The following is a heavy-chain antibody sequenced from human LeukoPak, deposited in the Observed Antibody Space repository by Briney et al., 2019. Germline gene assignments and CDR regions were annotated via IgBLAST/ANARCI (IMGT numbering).Heavy chain of an antibody. CDR3: ARQIASAGTAGFDF. CDR1: GGSISSYY. D-gene: IGHD6-13*01. Sequence: SETLSLTSTVSGGSISSYYWSWIRQPAGKGLEWIGRIYSTGSTNYNPSLKSRVTMSVDTSKNQFSLRLRSVTAADTVVYYCARQIASAGTAGFDFWGQGALVTVSS. V-gene: IGHV4-4*07. CDR2: IYSTGST. J-gene: IGHJ4*02.